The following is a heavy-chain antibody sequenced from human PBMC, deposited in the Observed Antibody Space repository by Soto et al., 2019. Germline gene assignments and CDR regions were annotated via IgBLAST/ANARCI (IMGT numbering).Heavy chain of an antibody. J-gene: IGHJ3*02. D-gene: IGHD3-10*01. CDR1: GGSISSYY. Sequence: LSLTCTVSGGSISSYYWSWIRQPPGKGLEWIGYIYYSGSTNYNPSLKSRVTISVDTSKNQFSLKLSSVTAADTAVYYCARDVDYYYGSGIGAFDIWGQGTMVTVSS. CDR3: ARDVDYYYGSGIGAFDI. CDR2: IYYSGST. V-gene: IGHV4-59*01.